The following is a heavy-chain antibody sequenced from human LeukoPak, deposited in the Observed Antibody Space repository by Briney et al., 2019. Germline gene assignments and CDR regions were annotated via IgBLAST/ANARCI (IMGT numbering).Heavy chain of an antibody. V-gene: IGHV4-34*01. D-gene: IGHD2-2*01. CDR3: ARGGSSNSPKRGWFDP. CDR2: INHSGST. Sequence: PSETLSLTRAVYGGFFRGYYWSWIRQPPGKGLEWIGEINHSGSTNYNPSLKSRVTISVDTSKNQFSLKLSSVTAADTAVYYCARGGSSNSPKRGWFDPWGQGTLVTVSS. J-gene: IGHJ5*02. CDR1: GGFFRGYY.